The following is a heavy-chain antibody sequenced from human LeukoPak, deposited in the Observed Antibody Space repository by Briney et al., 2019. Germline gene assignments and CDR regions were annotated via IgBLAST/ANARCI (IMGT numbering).Heavy chain of an antibody. D-gene: IGHD4-23*01. CDR3: ARDKYGGSTVDY. CDR1: GGSISSYY. J-gene: IGHJ4*02. Sequence: SETLSLTCTVSGGSISSYYWSWIRQPPGKGLEWIGYIYYSGSTNYNPSLKSRVTISVDTSKNQFSLKLSSVTAADTAVYYCARDKYGGSTVDYWGQGTLVTVSS. V-gene: IGHV4-59*01. CDR2: IYYSGST.